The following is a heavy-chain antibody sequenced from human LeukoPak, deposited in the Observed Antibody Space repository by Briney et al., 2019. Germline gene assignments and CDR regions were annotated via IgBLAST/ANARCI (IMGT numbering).Heavy chain of an antibody. Sequence: PGGSLRLSCAASGVAFGSSSMSWVRKAPGKGLEWVSAISGGGGSTYYADSVTGRFTISRDNSKNTLYLQMSGHGGEGPAVCYCAKAHSGSYYSGINWGQGTLVTVSS. J-gene: IGHJ4*02. CDR3: AKAHSGSYYSGIN. V-gene: IGHV3-23*01. D-gene: IGHD1-26*01. CDR2: ISGGGGST. CDR1: GVAFGSSS.